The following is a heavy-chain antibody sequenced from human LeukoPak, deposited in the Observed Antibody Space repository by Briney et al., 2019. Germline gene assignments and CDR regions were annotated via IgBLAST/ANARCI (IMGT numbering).Heavy chain of an antibody. J-gene: IGHJ6*03. V-gene: IGHV4-59*01. CDR1: DDSITLYY. CDR2: VDHTGST. CDR3: ARGRVSSSTYYSTYYYYFYMGV. Sequence: PSETLSLTCTVSDDSITLYYWTWIRQPPGKGLEWIGYVDHTGSTNFNPSLNGRVTTSRDTSKNHFSLRLRSVTAADTAVYFCARGRVSSSTYYSTYYYYFYMGVWGKGTTVTISS. D-gene: IGHD3-22*01.